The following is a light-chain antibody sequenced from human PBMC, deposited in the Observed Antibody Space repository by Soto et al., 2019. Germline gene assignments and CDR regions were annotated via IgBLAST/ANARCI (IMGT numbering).Light chain of an antibody. V-gene: IGKV1-39*01. CDR1: QSISSY. Sequence: DIQMTQSPSSLSASVGDRVTITCRASQSISSYLNWYQQKPGRAPKLLIHAASTLQSGVPSRFSGSGSGTDFPLTINSLHPEDFASYDCQQSYSTPRTLGQGTKLEIK. CDR2: AAS. J-gene: IGKJ2*01. CDR3: QQSYSTPRT.